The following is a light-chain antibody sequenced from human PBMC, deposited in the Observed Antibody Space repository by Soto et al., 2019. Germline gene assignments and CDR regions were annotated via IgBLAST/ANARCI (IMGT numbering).Light chain of an antibody. CDR2: EVS. V-gene: IGLV2-14*01. CDR3: SSYTSSSTHGV. Sequence: QSALTQPASVSGSPGQTITISCTGTSSDVGGYNYVSWYQQHPGTAPKLLIYEVSNRPSGVSNRFSGCKSGNTASLTISGLQAEDEADYYCSSYTSSSTHGVFGGGTKVTVL. J-gene: IGLJ3*02. CDR1: SSDVGGYNY.